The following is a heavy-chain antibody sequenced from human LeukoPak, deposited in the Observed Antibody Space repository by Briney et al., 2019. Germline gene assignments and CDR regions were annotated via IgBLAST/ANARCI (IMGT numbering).Heavy chain of an antibody. CDR2: ISYNSGTI. CDR1: GFNFVDYA. D-gene: IGHD4/OR15-4a*01. J-gene: IGHJ4*02. V-gene: IGHV3-9*01. Sequence: GGSLRLSCAASGFNFVDYAMHWVRQVPGKGLEWVSGISYNSGTIVYADSVKGRFTISRDNSKNTLYLQMNSLRAEDTAVYYCARRAGAYSHPYDYWGQGTLVTVSS. CDR3: ARRAGAYSHPYDY.